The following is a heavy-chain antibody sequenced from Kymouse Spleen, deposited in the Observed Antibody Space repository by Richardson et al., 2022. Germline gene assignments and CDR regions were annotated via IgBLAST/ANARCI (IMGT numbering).Heavy chain of an antibody. J-gene: IGHJ4*02. V-gene: IGHV3-33*01. Sequence: QVQLVESGGGVVQPGRSLRLSCAASGFTFSSYGMHWVRQAPGKGLEWVAVIWYDGSNKYYADSVKGRFTISRDNSKNTLYLQMNSLRAEDTAVYYCAREGITGTTSPFDYWGQGTLVTVSS. CDR1: GFTFSSYG. CDR3: AREGITGTTSPFDY. D-gene: IGHD1-7*01. CDR2: IWYDGSNK.